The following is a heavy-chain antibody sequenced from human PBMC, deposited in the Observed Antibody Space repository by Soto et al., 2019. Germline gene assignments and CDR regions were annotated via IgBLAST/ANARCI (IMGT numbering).Heavy chain of an antibody. V-gene: IGHV3-23*01. Sequence: PGGSLRLSCAASGFTFSSYAMSWVRQAPGKGLEWVSAISGSGGSTYYADSVKGRFTISRDNSKNTLYLQMNSLRAEDTAVYYCAKVSGYYDSSGPFDYWGQGTLVTVSS. J-gene: IGHJ4*02. CDR2: ISGSGGST. D-gene: IGHD3-22*01. CDR3: AKVSGYYDSSGPFDY. CDR1: GFTFSSYA.